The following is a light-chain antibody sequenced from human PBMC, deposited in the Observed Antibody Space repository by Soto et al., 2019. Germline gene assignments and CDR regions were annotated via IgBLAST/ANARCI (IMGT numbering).Light chain of an antibody. Sequence: KVMTQSPATLSVSPGERATLSCRASQSVRSNLAWYQQKPGQAPRLLIYGASTRATGIPATFSGSGSGTDFTPTISRLEPEDFAVYYCQQYGSSPWTFGQGTKVDNK. CDR3: QQYGSSPWT. CDR2: GAS. V-gene: IGKV3-20*01. CDR1: QSVRSN. J-gene: IGKJ1*01.